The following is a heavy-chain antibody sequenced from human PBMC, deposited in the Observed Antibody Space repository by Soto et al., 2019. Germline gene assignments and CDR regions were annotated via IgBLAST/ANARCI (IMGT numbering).Heavy chain of an antibody. CDR3: AKDRDYGDYGIYGMDV. J-gene: IGHJ6*02. CDR1: GFTFSSYG. CDR2: ISYDGSNK. D-gene: IGHD4-17*01. Sequence: GSLRLSCAASGFTFSSYGMHWVRQAPGKGLEWVAVISYDGSNKYYADSVKGRFTISRDNSKNTLYLQMNSLRAEDTAVYYCAKDRDYGDYGIYGMDVWGQGTTVTVSS. V-gene: IGHV3-30*18.